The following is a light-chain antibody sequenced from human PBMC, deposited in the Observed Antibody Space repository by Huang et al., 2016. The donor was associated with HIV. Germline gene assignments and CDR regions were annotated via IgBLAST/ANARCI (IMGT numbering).Light chain of an antibody. J-gene: IGKJ4*01. CDR3: QQYNNWLLS. CDR1: RSVSSN. Sequence: IVMTQSPATLSVSPGESVTVSCRANRSVSSNLAWYQHRPGQAPRLLIYGSSTRAPGIPTRFSGSGSGTDFSLTISSLQSEDFALYYCQQYNNWLLSFGGGTRVDI. V-gene: IGKV3-15*01. CDR2: GSS.